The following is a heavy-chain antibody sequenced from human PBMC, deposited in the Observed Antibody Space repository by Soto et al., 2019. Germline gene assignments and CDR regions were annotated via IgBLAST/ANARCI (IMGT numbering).Heavy chain of an antibody. Sequence: QVQVVQSGAEVKKPGASVRISCKASGYTFTDYFIHWVRQAPGQGLEWMGRINPSGGSTTQAQKFQGRSTMTGDTSTSTAYMELSSLRSDDTAVYYCTRCRQYYQYAMDAWSQGTTVTVSS. CDR2: INPSGGST. V-gene: IGHV1-46*03. J-gene: IGHJ6*02. CDR3: TRCRQYYQYAMDA. CDR1: GYTFTDYF.